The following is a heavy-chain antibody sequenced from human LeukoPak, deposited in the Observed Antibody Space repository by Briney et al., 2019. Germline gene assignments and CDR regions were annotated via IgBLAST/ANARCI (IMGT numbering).Heavy chain of an antibody. J-gene: IGHJ3*02. CDR2: KKQDGSEK. D-gene: IGHD2-15*01. Sequence: GGPLRLSCAASGFTFSNYWMTWVRQAPGKGLEWVANKKQDGSEKYYVDSVKGRFTISRDNAKNSLFLQMNSLRAEDTAVYCCARDVGSCSGGRCYDAFDIWGLGTMVTVSS. V-gene: IGHV3-7*01. CDR3: ARDVGSCSGGRCYDAFDI. CDR1: GFTFSNYW.